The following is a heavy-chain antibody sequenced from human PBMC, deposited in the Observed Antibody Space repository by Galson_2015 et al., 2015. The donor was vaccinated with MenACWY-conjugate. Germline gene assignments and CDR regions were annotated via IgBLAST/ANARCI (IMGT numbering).Heavy chain of an antibody. CDR3: ARDHGKTGSVDY. D-gene: IGHD4-23*01. Sequence: SLRLSCAASGFTFSSYWMHWVRQAPGKGLVWVSRINSDGSSTSYADSVKGRVTISRDNAKNTLYLQMNSLRAEDTAVYYCARDHGKTGSVDYWGQGTLVTVSS. J-gene: IGHJ4*02. V-gene: IGHV3-74*01. CDR2: INSDGSST. CDR1: GFTFSSYW.